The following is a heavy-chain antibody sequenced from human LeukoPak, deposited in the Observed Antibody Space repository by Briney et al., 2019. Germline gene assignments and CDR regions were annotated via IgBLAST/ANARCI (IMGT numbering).Heavy chain of an antibody. V-gene: IGHV1-69*05. CDR2: IIPIFGTA. J-gene: IGHJ3*02. D-gene: IGHD3-3*01. CDR3: ARQLFYDFWSGYGAFDI. CDR1: GGTFSSYA. Sequence: SVKVSCKASGGTFSSYAISWVRQAPGQGLEWMGGIIPIFGTANYAQKFQGRVTITTDESTSTAYMELSSLRSEDTAVYYCARQLFYDFWSGYGAFDIWGQGTMVTVSS.